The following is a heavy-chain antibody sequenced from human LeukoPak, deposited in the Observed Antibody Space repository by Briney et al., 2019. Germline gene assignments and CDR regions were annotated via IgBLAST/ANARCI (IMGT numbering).Heavy chain of an antibody. CDR2: ISGSGGST. CDR1: GFTFSSYA. Sequence: GGSLRLSCAASGFTFSSYAMSWVRQAPGKGLEWVSAISGSGGSTYYADSGKGRFTISRDNSKNTLYLQMNSLRAEDTAVYYCAKEGSALLWFGEFNYYFDYWGQGTLVTVSS. CDR3: AKEGSALLWFGEFNYYFDY. V-gene: IGHV3-23*01. D-gene: IGHD3-10*01. J-gene: IGHJ4*02.